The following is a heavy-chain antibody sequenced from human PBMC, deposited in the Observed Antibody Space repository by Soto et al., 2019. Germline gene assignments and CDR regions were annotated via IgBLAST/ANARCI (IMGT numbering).Heavy chain of an antibody. CDR1: GFTFSSYG. D-gene: IGHD2-2*01. CDR3: AKTGHLLLDY. Sequence: QVQLVESGGGVVQPGRSLRLSCAASGFTFSSYGMHWVRQAPGKGLEWVAVISYDGSNKYYADSVKGRFTISRDNSKNTLYLQMNSLRAEDTAVYYCAKTGHLLLDYWGQGTLVTVSS. V-gene: IGHV3-30*18. CDR2: ISYDGSNK. J-gene: IGHJ4*02.